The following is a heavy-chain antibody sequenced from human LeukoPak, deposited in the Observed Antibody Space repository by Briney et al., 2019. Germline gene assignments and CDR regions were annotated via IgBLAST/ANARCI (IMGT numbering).Heavy chain of an antibody. CDR2: INPNSGGT. CDR3: ARDEVDYYDSSGYSPDY. Sequence: ASVKVSCKASGYTFTGYYMHWARRAPGQGLEWMGWINPNSGGTNYAQKFQGRVTMTRDTSISTAYMELSRLRSDDTAVYYCARDEVDYYDSSGYSPDYWGQGTLVTVSS. D-gene: IGHD3-22*01. V-gene: IGHV1-2*02. J-gene: IGHJ4*02. CDR1: GYTFTGYY.